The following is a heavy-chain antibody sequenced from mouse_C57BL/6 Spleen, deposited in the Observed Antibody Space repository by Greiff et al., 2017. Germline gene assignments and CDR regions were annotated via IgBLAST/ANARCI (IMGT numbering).Heavy chain of an antibody. Sequence: QVQLQQPGAELVMPGASVKLSCKASGYTFTSYWMHWVKQRPGQGLEWIGEIDPSDSYTNYNQKFKGKSTLTVDKSSSTAYMQLSSLTSEDSAVYYCARGGLRPPYYAMDYWGQGTSVTVSS. CDR2: IDPSDSYT. J-gene: IGHJ4*01. D-gene: IGHD2-4*01. V-gene: IGHV1-69*01. CDR1: GYTFTSYW. CDR3: ARGGLRPPYYAMDY.